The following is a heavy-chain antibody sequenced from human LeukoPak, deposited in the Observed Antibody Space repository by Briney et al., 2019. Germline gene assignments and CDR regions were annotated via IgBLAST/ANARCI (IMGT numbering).Heavy chain of an antibody. Sequence: SETLSLTCAVYGGSFSGYYWSWIRQPPGKGLEWIGEINHSGSTNYNSSLKSRVTISVDTSKNQFSLKLSSVTAADTAVYYCARAGIAAAGTIRGVKYFQHWGQGTLVTVSS. CDR3: ARAGIAAAGTIRGVKYFQH. J-gene: IGHJ1*01. D-gene: IGHD6-13*01. CDR1: GGSFSGYY. CDR2: INHSGST. V-gene: IGHV4-34*01.